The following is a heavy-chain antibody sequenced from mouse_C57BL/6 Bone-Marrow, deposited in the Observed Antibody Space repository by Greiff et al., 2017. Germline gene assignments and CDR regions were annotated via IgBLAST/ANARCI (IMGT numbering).Heavy chain of an antibody. Sequence: EVQVVESGGGLVKPGGSLKLSCAASGFTFSSYAMSWVRQTPEKRLEWVATISDGGSYTYYPDNVKGRFTISRDNAKNNLYLQMSHLKSEDTAMYYCARDRGYDWGQGTLVTVSA. V-gene: IGHV5-4*01. J-gene: IGHJ3*01. CDR2: ISDGGSYT. D-gene: IGHD2-3*01. CDR1: GFTFSSYA. CDR3: ARDRGYD.